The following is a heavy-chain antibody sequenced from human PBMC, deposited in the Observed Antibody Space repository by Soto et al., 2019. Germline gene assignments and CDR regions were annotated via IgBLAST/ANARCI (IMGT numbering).Heavy chain of an antibody. CDR1: GFTFSSYP. V-gene: IGHV3-30-3*01. Sequence: GGSLRLSCAASGFTFSSYPMHWVRQAPGKGLEWVAVISYDGSNKYYADSVKGRFTISRDNSKNTLYLQMNSLRAEDTAVYYCAESSGWYKELDYWGQGTLVTVSS. J-gene: IGHJ4*02. CDR2: ISYDGSNK. CDR3: AESSGWYKELDY. D-gene: IGHD6-19*01.